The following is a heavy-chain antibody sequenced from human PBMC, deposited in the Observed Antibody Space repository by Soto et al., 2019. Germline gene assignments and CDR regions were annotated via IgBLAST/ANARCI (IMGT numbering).Heavy chain of an antibody. Sequence: PGGSLRLSCAASGFTFSSYSMNWVRQAPGKGLEWVSSISSSSSYIYYADSVKGRFTISRDNAKNSLYLQMNSLRAEDTAVYYCARGLRITISYGSGSYFGSTLSTPHDYWGQGTLVTVSS. CDR3: ARGLRITISYGSGSYFGSTLSTPHDY. CDR2: ISSSSSYI. CDR1: GFTFSSYS. D-gene: IGHD3-10*01. J-gene: IGHJ4*02. V-gene: IGHV3-21*01.